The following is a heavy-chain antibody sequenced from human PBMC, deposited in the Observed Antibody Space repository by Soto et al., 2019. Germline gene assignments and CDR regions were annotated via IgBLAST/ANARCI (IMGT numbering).Heavy chain of an antibody. CDR3: AKGDHGDYNYYYYYMDV. CDR2: ISGSGGST. V-gene: IGHV3-23*01. J-gene: IGHJ6*03. D-gene: IGHD4-17*01. Sequence: EVQLLESGGGLVQPGGSLRLSCAASGFTFSSYAMSWVRQAPGKGLEWVSAISGSGGSTYYADSVKGRFTISRDNSKNTLYLQMNSLRAEDTAVYYCAKGDHGDYNYYYYYMDVWGKVTTVTVSS. CDR1: GFTFSSYA.